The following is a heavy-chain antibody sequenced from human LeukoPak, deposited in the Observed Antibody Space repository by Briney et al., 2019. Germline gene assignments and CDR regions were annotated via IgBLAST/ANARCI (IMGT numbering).Heavy chain of an antibody. CDR1: GGSFSGYY. Sequence: SETLSLTCAVYGGSFSGYYWSWIRQPPGKGLEWIGEINHSGSTNYNPSLKSRVTISVDTSKNQSSLKLSSVTAADTAVYYCARSALIDYDFWSGYYTRLPDYWGQGTLVTVAS. CDR3: ARSALIDYDFWSGYYTRLPDY. J-gene: IGHJ4*02. D-gene: IGHD3-3*01. V-gene: IGHV4-34*01. CDR2: INHSGST.